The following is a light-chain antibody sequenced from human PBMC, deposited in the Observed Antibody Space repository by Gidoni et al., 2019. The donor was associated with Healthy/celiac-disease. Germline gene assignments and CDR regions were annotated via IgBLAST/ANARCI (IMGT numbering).Light chain of an antibody. J-gene: IGKJ1*01. Sequence: DIVMTQSPLSLAVTPGEPASISCRSSQSLLHSNGYNYLDWYLQKPGQSPLLLIYLGSSRASGVPDRFSGSGSGTDFTLKISRVEAEDVGVYYCMQALQTQWTFGQXTKVEIK. CDR2: LGS. V-gene: IGKV2-28*01. CDR1: QSLLHSNGYNY. CDR3: MQALQTQWT.